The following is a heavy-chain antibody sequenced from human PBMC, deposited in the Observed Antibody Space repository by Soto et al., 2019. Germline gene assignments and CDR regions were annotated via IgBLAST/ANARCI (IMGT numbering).Heavy chain of an antibody. D-gene: IGHD4-17*01. CDR1: GFTVSSNH. CDR2: IYSGGST. V-gene: IGHV3-66*01. J-gene: IGHJ4*02. CDR3: ARDLNGFSGDYLPH. Sequence: GGSLRLSCAASGFTVSSNHMSWVRQAPGKGLEWVSIIYSGGSTYYAASVKGRFTISRDNSKNTLYLEMRSLRGEDTAVYYCARDLNGFSGDYLPHWGQGTLVTVSS.